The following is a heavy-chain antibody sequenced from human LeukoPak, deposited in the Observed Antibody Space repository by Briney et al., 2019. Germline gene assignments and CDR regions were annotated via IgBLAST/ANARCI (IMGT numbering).Heavy chain of an antibody. CDR1: GFSISDYD. CDR3: GRGDAGDY. Sequence: PGGSLRLSCEASGFSISDYDMSWIRQAPGKGLEWISYISTSGGSVYYADSVEGRFTISRDNTKNSLYLQMNSLRAEDTAVYYCGRGDAGDYWGQGTPVTVSS. CDR2: ISTSGGSV. J-gene: IGHJ4*02. D-gene: IGHD5-24*01. V-gene: IGHV3-11*01.